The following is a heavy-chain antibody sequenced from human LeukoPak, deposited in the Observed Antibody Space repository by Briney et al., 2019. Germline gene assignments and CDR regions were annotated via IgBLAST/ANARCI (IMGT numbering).Heavy chain of an antibody. V-gene: IGHV3-21*01. Sequence: GGSLRLSCAASGFTFSSYSMNWVRQAPGKGLEWVSSISSSSSYIYYADSVKGRFTISRDNAKNSLYLQMNSLRAEDTAVYYCASLFAGATNLLDYWGQGTLVTVSS. D-gene: IGHD1-26*01. CDR3: ASLFAGATNLLDY. J-gene: IGHJ4*02. CDR2: ISSSSSYI. CDR1: GFTFSSYS.